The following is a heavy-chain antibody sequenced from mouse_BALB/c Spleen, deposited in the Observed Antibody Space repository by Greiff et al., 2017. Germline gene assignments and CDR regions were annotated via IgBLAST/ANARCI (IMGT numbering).Heavy chain of an antibody. CDR2: IRSKSNNYAT. Sequence: GGGLVQPKGSLKLSCAASGFTFNTYAMNWVRQAPGKGLEWVARIRSKSNNYATYYADSVKDRFTISRDDSQSMLYLQMNNLKTEDTAMYYCVRQGDSLLRLPGYYAMDYWGQGTSVTVSS. D-gene: IGHD1-2*01. V-gene: IGHV10-1*02. J-gene: IGHJ4*01. CDR1: GFTFNTYA. CDR3: VRQGDSLLRLPGYYAMDY.